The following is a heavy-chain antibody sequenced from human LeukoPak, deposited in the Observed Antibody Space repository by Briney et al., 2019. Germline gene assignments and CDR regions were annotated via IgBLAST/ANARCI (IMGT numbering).Heavy chain of an antibody. V-gene: IGHV5-51*01. CDR3: ARSTASAYNRDFDS. CDR2: IYPSDSDT. D-gene: IGHD1-14*01. Sequence: GESLETSCKGSGYTFPYYWIALVRQMPGKGPEWMGIIYPSDSDTRYSPFFQGQITISADRSTTAPNLQWSSLKAADSAMYYWARSTASAYNRDFDSWGQGTLVTVSS. CDR1: GYTFPYYW. J-gene: IGHJ4*02.